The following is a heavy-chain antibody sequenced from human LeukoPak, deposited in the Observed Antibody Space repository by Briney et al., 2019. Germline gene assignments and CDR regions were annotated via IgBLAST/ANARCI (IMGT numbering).Heavy chain of an antibody. CDR2: INHSGST. CDR1: GGSFSGYY. V-gene: IGHV4-34*01. CDR3: ARDLIGYCSGGTCSDWFDP. Sequence: SETLSLTCAVYGGSFSGYYWSWIRQPPEKGLEWIGEINHSGSTNYNPSLKSRVTISVDTSKNQFSLKLSSVTAADTAVYYCARDLIGYCSGGTCSDWFDPWGQGTQVTVSS. D-gene: IGHD2-15*01. J-gene: IGHJ5*02.